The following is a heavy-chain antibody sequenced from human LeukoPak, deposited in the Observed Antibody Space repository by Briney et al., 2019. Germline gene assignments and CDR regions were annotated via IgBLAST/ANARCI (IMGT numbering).Heavy chain of an antibody. CDR1: GYTFTSYG. Sequence: ASVKVSCKASGYTFTSYGISWVRQAPGQGLEWTGWISAYNGNTNYAQKLQGRVTMTTDTSTSTAYMELRSLRSDDTAVYYCARALYYGSGSYYFDYWGQGTLVTVSS. V-gene: IGHV1-18*01. J-gene: IGHJ4*02. CDR2: ISAYNGNT. D-gene: IGHD3-10*01. CDR3: ARALYYGSGSYYFDY.